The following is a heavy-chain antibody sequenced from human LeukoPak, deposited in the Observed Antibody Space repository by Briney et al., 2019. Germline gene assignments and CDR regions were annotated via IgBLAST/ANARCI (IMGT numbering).Heavy chain of an antibody. Sequence: GGCLRLSCVVSLFTFSNYAMSWVRQAAGKEREWVSAITGSGTNRYYADSLKGRFTTSRANSKNPVFLQMNSLRHEDTAISYCVIWGDYDVLTGYYVPDYWGQGTLVTAAS. CDR2: ITGSGTNR. CDR1: LFTFSNYA. J-gene: IGHJ4*02. CDR3: VIWGDYDVLTGYYVPDY. D-gene: IGHD3-9*01. V-gene: IGHV3-23*01.